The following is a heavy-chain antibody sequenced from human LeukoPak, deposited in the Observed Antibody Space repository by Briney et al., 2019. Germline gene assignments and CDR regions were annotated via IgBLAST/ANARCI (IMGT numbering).Heavy chain of an antibody. J-gene: IGHJ4*02. Sequence: ASVKVSCKASEYTFTSYDINWVRQATGQGLKWMGWMNPNSGNTGYAQKFQGRVTMTRNTSITTAYMELSSLRSEDTAVYYCARVATAVAGTDFDYWGQGTLVTVSS. D-gene: IGHD6-19*01. CDR3: ARVATAVAGTDFDY. CDR2: MNPNSGNT. V-gene: IGHV1-8*01. CDR1: EYTFTSYD.